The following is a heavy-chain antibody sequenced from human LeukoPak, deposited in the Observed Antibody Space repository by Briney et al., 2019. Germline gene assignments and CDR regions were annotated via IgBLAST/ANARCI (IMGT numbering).Heavy chain of an antibody. J-gene: IGHJ4*02. D-gene: IGHD3-10*01. CDR1: GFTFSSYS. Sequence: MPGGSLRLSCAASGFTFSSYSMNWVRQAPGKGLEWVSSISSSSSYIYYADSVKGRFTISRDNSKNTLYLQMNSLRAEDTAVYYCAKDGLWFGELGDPRYFDYWGQGTLVTVSS. CDR3: AKDGLWFGELGDPRYFDY. V-gene: IGHV3-21*01. CDR2: ISSSSSYI.